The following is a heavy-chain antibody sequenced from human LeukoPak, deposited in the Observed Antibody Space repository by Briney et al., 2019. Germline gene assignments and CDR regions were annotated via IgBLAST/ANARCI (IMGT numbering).Heavy chain of an antibody. CDR1: GGSVSSGSYY. CDR2: IYYSGST. Sequence: SSETLSLTCTVSGGSVSSGSYYWSWIRQPPGKGLEWIGYIYYSGSTNYNPSLKSRVTISVDTSKNQFSLKLSSVTAADTAVYYCARHGTVTTGDAFDIWGQGTMVTVSS. D-gene: IGHD4-17*01. J-gene: IGHJ3*02. V-gene: IGHV4-61*01. CDR3: ARHGTVTTGDAFDI.